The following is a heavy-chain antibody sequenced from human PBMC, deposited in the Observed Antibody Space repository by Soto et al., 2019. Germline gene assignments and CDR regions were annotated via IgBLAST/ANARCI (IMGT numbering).Heavy chain of an antibody. Sequence: GGSLRLSCAASGITFSSYAMSWVRQAPGKGLEWVSGISDSGGSTYYADSVKGRFTISRDNSKNTLYLQMNSLRAEDTAVYYCAKADYGDYGFDYWGQGTLVTVSS. CDR2: ISDSGGST. CDR3: AKADYGDYGFDY. V-gene: IGHV3-23*01. CDR1: GITFSSYA. J-gene: IGHJ4*02. D-gene: IGHD4-17*01.